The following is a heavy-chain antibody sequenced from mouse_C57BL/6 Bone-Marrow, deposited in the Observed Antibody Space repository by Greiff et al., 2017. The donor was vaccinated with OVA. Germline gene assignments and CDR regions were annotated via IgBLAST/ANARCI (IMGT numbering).Heavy chain of an antibody. Sequence: QVQLQQPGAELVKPGASVKLSCKASGYTFTSYWMHWVKQRPGRGLEWIGRIDPNSGGTKYNEKFKSKATLTVDKPSSTAYMQLSSLTSEDSAVYYCARRPLSTVALYYYAMDYWGQGTSVTVSS. V-gene: IGHV1-72*01. CDR3: ARRPLSTVALYYYAMDY. CDR1: GYTFTSYW. J-gene: IGHJ4*01. CDR2: IDPNSGGT. D-gene: IGHD1-1*01.